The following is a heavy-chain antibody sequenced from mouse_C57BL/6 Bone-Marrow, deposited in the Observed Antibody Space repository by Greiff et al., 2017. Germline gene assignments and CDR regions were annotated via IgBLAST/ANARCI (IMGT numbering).Heavy chain of an antibody. CDR3: AREWYYYAMDY. D-gene: IGHD1-1*02. Sequence: VQLQQPGAELVKPGASVKLSCKASGYTFTSYWMQWVKQRPGQGLEWIGEIDPSDSYTNYNQKFKGKATLTVDTSSSPAYMQLSSLTSEDSAVYYCAREWYYYAMDYWGQGTSVTVSS. CDR1: GYTFTSYW. V-gene: IGHV1-50*01. J-gene: IGHJ4*01. CDR2: IDPSDSYT.